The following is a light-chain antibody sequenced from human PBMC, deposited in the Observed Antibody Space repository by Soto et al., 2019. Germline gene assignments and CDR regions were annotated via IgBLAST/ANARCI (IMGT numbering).Light chain of an antibody. V-gene: IGKV3-15*01. Sequence: EIVMTQSPATLSVSPGERATLSCRASQSVYSNLAWYQQRPGQAPGLLMYGASTRAAGVPARFSGSGSGTEFTLPISGLQSSDFAVYYCQQYTSWPPLTFGGGTKVEIK. CDR1: QSVYSN. J-gene: IGKJ4*01. CDR3: QQYTSWPPLT. CDR2: GAS.